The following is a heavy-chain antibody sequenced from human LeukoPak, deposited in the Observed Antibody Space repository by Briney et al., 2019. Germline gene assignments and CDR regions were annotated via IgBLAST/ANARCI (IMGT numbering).Heavy chain of an antibody. CDR2: IYYSGST. CDR1: GGSISSYH. Sequence: PSETLSLTCTVSGGSISSYHWSWIRQPPGKGLEWIGYIYYSGSTNYNPSLKSRVTISVDTSKNQFSLKLSSVTAADTAVYFCARSHTLYLGLDYWGQGTLVTVSS. D-gene: IGHD3-16*02. CDR3: ARSHTLYLGLDY. J-gene: IGHJ4*02. V-gene: IGHV4-59*01.